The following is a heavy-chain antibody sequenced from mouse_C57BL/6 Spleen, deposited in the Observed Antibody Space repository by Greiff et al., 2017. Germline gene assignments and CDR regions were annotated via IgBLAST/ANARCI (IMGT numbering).Heavy chain of an antibody. D-gene: IGHD2-2*01. CDR3: ARGMVTTRAY. CDR1: Y. CDR2: IDPEDGET. J-gene: IGHJ3*01. Sequence: EVHLVESGAELVKPGASVKLSYYMHWVKQRTEQGLEWIGRIDPEDGETKYAPKFQGKATITADTSSNTAYLQLSSLTSEDTAVYYCARGMVTTRAYWGQGTLVTVSA. V-gene: IGHV14-2*01.